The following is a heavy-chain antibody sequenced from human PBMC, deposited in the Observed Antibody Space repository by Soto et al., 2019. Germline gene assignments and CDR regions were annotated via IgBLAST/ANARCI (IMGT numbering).Heavy chain of an antibody. CDR2: IIPIFGTA. CDR1: GGTFSSYA. J-gene: IGHJ6*02. CDR3: ARDNQQHLRHYGMDV. Sequence: SVKVSCKASGGTFSSYAISWVRQAPGQGLEWMGGIIPIFGTANYAQKFQGRVTITADESTSTAYMELSSLRSEDTAVYYCARDNQQHLRHYGMDVWGQGTTVTVSS. D-gene: IGHD6-13*01. V-gene: IGHV1-69*13.